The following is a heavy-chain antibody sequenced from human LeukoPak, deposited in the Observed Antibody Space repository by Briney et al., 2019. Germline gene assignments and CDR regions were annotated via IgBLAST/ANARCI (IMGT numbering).Heavy chain of an antibody. CDR1: VYTFTGYY. J-gene: IGHJ4*02. V-gene: IGHV1-2*02. Sequence: ASVKVSCKASVYTFTGYYMHWVRQAPGQGLEWMGWINPNSGGTNYAQKFQGRVTMTRDTSISTAYMELSRLRSDDTAVYYCARVALTAAGTMWANSHFDYWGQGTLVTVSS. D-gene: IGHD6-13*01. CDR2: INPNSGGT. CDR3: ARVALTAAGTMWANSHFDY.